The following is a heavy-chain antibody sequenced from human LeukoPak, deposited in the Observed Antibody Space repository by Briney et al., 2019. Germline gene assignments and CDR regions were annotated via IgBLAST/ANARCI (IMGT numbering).Heavy chain of an antibody. CDR1: GYTFSSYW. CDR3: ARPRDSSSQYYFDY. CDR2: IYPGDSDI. Sequence: GESLKISCKGSGYTFSSYWIGWVRQMPGEGLEWMGIIYPGDSDISYSPSFQGQVTISADKSISTAYLQWSNLKASDTAMYFCARPRDSSSQYYFDYWGQGTLVTVSS. V-gene: IGHV5-51*01. J-gene: IGHJ4*02. D-gene: IGHD6-6*01.